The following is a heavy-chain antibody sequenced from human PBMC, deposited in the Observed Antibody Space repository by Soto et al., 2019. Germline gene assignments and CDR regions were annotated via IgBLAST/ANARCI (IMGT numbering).Heavy chain of an antibody. D-gene: IGHD2-15*01. CDR2: INHSGST. Sequence: SETLSLTCAVYGGSFSGYYWSWIRQPPGKGLEWIGEINHSGSTNYNPSLKSRVTISVDTSKNQFSLKLSSVTAADTAVYYCARGVGGRDCSGGRCSRASTSFDYCGQGPLVTVYS. V-gene: IGHV4-34*01. CDR1: GGSFSGYY. CDR3: ARGVGGRDCSGGRCSRASTSFDY. J-gene: IGHJ4*02.